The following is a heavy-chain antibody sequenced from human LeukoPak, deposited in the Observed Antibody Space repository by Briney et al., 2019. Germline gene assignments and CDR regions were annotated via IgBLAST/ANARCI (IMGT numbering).Heavy chain of an antibody. CDR2: IGGYTGHT. D-gene: IGHD2-15*01. J-gene: IGHJ5*02. Sequence: ASVNVSCKTSGYSFTSYGVTWVRQAPGQGLEWMGWIGGYTGHTNYVQKLQGRVTMTTDTSTSTAYMELRSLTSDDTAVYYCARDGSCSGGSCAMDGWFNPWGQGTLVTVSS. CDR1: GYSFTSYG. CDR3: ARDGSCSGGSCAMDGWFNP. V-gene: IGHV1-18*01.